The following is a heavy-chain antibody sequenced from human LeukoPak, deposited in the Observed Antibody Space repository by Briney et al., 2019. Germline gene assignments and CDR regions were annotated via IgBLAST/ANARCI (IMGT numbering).Heavy chain of an antibody. CDR2: VGNNGVA. D-gene: IGHD6-19*01. CDR1: GFTFSNYA. Sequence: PGGSLRLSCAASGFTFSNYALGWVRQAPGKGLEWVSIVGNNGVACYADSVKGHFTISRDNSKNTLYLQASSLRVEDTAIYYCAKSVTGSSGWAAYFDYWGQGTLVTVSS. V-gene: IGHV3-23*01. J-gene: IGHJ4*02. CDR3: AKSVTGSSGWAAYFDY.